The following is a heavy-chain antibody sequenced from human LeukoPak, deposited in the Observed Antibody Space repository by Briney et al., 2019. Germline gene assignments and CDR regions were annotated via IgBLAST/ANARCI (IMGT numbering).Heavy chain of an antibody. J-gene: IGHJ4*02. CDR3: AKAETVTQRGYFDY. Sequence: PGGSLRLSCEASGFSFGGYGMHWVRQAPGKGLEWVAVISDDGGNKYYADSVKGRFTISRDNSKNTLYLQMNSLRAEDTAVYYCAKAETVTQRGYFDYWGQGTLVTVSS. D-gene: IGHD4-17*01. CDR1: GFSFGGYG. V-gene: IGHV3-30*18. CDR2: ISDDGGNK.